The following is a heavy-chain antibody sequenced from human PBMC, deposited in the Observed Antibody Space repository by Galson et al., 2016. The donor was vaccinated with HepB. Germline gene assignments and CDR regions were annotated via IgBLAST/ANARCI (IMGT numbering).Heavy chain of an antibody. Sequence: LSLTCTVSGDSVSSVTHYWSWIRQPPGKGLEWIGYIYYSGSTNYNPSLQSRLTISVDKSQNQFSLKLRSVTAADTAVYYCARAAGSGWSDDSFDYWGQGTLVTVSS. V-gene: IGHV4-61*01. D-gene: IGHD6-19*01. CDR1: GDSVSSVTHY. J-gene: IGHJ4*02. CDR3: ARAAGSGWSDDSFDY. CDR2: IYYSGST.